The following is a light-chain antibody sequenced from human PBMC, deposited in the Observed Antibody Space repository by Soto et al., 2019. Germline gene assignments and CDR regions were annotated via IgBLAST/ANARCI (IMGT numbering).Light chain of an antibody. Sequence: EIVLTQSPGTLSLSPGERATLSCSASQSVSSSYLAWYQQKPGQAPRLLIYGASSRATGIPDRFSGSGSGTDFTLTISRLEPEDFAVYYCQQYGSSPQTCGQGTKVDIK. J-gene: IGKJ1*01. CDR1: QSVSSSY. CDR2: GAS. CDR3: QQYGSSPQT. V-gene: IGKV3-20*01.